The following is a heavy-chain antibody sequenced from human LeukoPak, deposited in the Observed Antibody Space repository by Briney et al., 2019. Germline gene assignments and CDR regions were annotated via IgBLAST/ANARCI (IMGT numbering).Heavy chain of an antibody. V-gene: IGHV3-11*04. CDR2: ISSSSSTI. D-gene: IGHD2-2*01. Sequence: PGGSLRLSCAASGFTFSDNYMSWIRQAPGKGLEWVSYISSSSSTIYYADSVKGRFTISRDNAKNTLYLQMNSLRAEDTAVYYCARGPSYPGDYWGQGTLVTVSS. J-gene: IGHJ4*02. CDR3: ARGPSYPGDY. CDR1: GFTFSDNY.